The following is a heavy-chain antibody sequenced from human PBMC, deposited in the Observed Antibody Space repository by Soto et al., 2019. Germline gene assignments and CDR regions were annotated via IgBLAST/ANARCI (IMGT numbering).Heavy chain of an antibody. J-gene: IGHJ4*02. Sequence: SVKVSCKASGYTFNFYGITWVRQAPGQGLEWMGWISGFNGNTNYAADLQGRVTMTTDTSTSTAYMELRGLRSDDTAVYYCARIGVSSGHESPDFDSWGQGTLVTVSS. V-gene: IGHV1-18*01. CDR3: ARIGVSSGHESPDFDS. CDR1: GYTFNFYG. D-gene: IGHD3-16*01. CDR2: ISGFNGNT.